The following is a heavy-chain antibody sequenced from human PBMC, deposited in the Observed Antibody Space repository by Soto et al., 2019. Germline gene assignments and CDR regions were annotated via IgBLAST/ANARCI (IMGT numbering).Heavy chain of an antibody. CDR1: GYTFTHYF. CDR3: ARVPGHKNSRGDF. Sequence: QVRLMQSGPEVRRPGASVTVSCKASGYTFTHYFIHWVRRAPGQGLEWMGYINPKSGDTHYSQTFRGRVSMTRDTSTDTANMGLCSLKSDDTAVYFCARVPGHKNSRGDFWGQGTPITVSS. D-gene: IGHD1-7*01. V-gene: IGHV1-2*02. CDR2: INPKSGDT. J-gene: IGHJ4*02.